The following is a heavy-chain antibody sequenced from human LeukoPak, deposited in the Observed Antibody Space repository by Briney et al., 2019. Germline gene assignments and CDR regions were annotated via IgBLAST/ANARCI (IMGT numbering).Heavy chain of an antibody. V-gene: IGHV4-34*01. CDR3: ARGLGD. CDR1: GVSFSGYY. CDR2: INHSGST. J-gene: IGHJ4*02. Sequence: SETLSLTCAGYGVSFSGYYWSWIRQPPGKGLEWIGEINHSGSTNYNPSLKSRVTISVDTSKNQFSLKLSSVTAADTAVYYCARGLGDWGQGTLVTVSS.